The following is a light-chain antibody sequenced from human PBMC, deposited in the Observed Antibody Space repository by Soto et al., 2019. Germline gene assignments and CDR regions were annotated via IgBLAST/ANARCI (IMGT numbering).Light chain of an antibody. J-gene: IGLJ1*01. CDR3: AAWDDSLNGRI. CDR2: SNN. CDR1: NSNIGSNT. Sequence: QSVLTQPPSASGTPGQRVTISCSGSNSNIGSNTVNWYQQLPGTAPKPLIYSNNQRPSGVVDRFSGSKSGTSASLAISGLQSEDEADYYCAAWDDSLNGRIFGTGTKVTVL. V-gene: IGLV1-44*01.